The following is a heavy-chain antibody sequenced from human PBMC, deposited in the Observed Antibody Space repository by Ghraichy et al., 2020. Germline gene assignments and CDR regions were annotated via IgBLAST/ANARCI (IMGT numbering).Heavy chain of an antibody. J-gene: IGHJ4*02. D-gene: IGHD3-22*01. CDR2: ISGSGGST. CDR1: GFTFSSYA. V-gene: IGHV3-23*01. Sequence: LSLTCAASGFTFSSYAMSWVRQAPGKGLEWVSAISGSGGSTYYADSVKGRFTISRDNSKNTLYLQMNSLRAEDTAVYYCAKMGYDSSGYSVYFDYWGQGTLVTVSS. CDR3: AKMGYDSSGYSVYFDY.